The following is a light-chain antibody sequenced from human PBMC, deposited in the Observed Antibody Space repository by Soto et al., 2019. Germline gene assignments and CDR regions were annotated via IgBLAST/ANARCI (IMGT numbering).Light chain of an antibody. CDR1: SSDVGAYNY. CDR3: SSYAGRNILV. Sequence: QSALTQPPSASGSPGQSVTISCTGTSSDVGAYNYVSWYQQHPGKAPKLMIYEVSKRPSGVPDRFSGSKSGNTASLTVSGLQAEDEADYYCSSYAGRNILVFGGGTKLTVL. J-gene: IGLJ2*01. CDR2: EVS. V-gene: IGLV2-8*01.